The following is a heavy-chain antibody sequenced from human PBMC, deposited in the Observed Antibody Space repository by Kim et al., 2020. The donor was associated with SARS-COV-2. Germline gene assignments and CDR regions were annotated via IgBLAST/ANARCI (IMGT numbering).Heavy chain of an antibody. V-gene: IGHV3-23*01. CDR3: AKTRWTSAYYFDS. Sequence: YYADSVKGRFNISRDNSKDTLYLQMNNLRAEDTAIYDCAKTRWTSAYYFDSWGQGTLVTVFS. J-gene: IGHJ4*02. D-gene: IGHD2-15*01.